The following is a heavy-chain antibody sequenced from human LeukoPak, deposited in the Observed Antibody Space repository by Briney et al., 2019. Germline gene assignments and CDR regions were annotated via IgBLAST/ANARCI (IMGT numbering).Heavy chain of an antibody. D-gene: IGHD5-18*01. J-gene: IGHJ4*02. Sequence: SETLSLTCTVSGDSVSSSSYYWSWIRQPPGKGLEWIGYIYYSGSTNYNPSLKSRVTISVDTSKNQFSLKLSSVTAADTAVYYCARGRGYSYGPHNYFDYWGQGTLVTVSS. CDR3: ARGRGYSYGPHNYFDY. V-gene: IGHV4-61*01. CDR1: GDSVSSSSYY. CDR2: IYYSGST.